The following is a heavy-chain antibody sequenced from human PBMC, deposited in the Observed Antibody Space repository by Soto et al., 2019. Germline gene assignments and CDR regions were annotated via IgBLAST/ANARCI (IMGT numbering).Heavy chain of an antibody. CDR1: GGSISSDSYY. CDR2: IYYSGNT. V-gene: IGHV4-39*01. J-gene: IGHJ6*01. D-gene: IGHD6-19*01. Sequence: QLQLQESGPGLVKPSETLSLTCTVSGGSISSDSYYWGWIRQPPGRGLEWIGSIYYSGNTYYSPSLESRLVMSVDTSKNQFSLKLSSVTAADTAVYYCGRHFSPGWVYHYGLDVWGQGTTVTVSP. CDR3: GRHFSPGWVYHYGLDV.